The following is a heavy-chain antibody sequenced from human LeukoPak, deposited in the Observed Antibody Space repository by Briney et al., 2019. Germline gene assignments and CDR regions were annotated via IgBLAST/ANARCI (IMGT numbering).Heavy chain of an antibody. CDR2: IYYSGST. V-gene: IGHV4-61*01. J-gene: IGHJ4*02. CDR3: ARVPEAAAGTGYFDY. CDR1: GGSISSSSYY. D-gene: IGHD6-13*01. Sequence: SETLSLTCTVSGGSISSSSYYSSWIRQPPGKGLEWIGYIYYSGSTNYNPSLKSRVTISVDTSKNQFSLKLSSVTAADTAVYYCARVPEAAAGTGYFDYWSQGTLVTVSS.